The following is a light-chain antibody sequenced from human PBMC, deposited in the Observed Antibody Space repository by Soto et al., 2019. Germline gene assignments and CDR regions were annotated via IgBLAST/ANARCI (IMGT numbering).Light chain of an antibody. V-gene: IGKV1-27*01. J-gene: IGKJ1*01. CDR3: QKYYSAPET. Sequence: IQMTQSGSSLSASVGDRVTITCRASQSISSYLAWYQQKPGKVPKVLIYAASTLQSGVPSRFSGSGSGTDVTLTISSLQPEDVASYYCQKYYSAPETFGQGTKVEIK. CDR1: QSISSY. CDR2: AAS.